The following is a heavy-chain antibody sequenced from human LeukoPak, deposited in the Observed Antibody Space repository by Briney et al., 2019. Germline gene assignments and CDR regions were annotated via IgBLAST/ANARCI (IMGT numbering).Heavy chain of an antibody. J-gene: IGHJ5*02. CDR1: GGTFSSYA. D-gene: IGHD2-15*01. Sequence: ASVKVSCKASGGTFSSYAISWVRQAPGQGLEWMGRIIPILGIANYAQKFQGRVTITADKSTSTAYMELSSLRSEDTAVYYCAWGGGSSWFDPWGQGTLVTVSS. CDR3: AWGGGSSWFDP. CDR2: IIPILGIA. V-gene: IGHV1-69*04.